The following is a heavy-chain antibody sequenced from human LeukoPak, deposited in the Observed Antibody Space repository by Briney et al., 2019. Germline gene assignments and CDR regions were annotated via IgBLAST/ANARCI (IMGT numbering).Heavy chain of an antibody. J-gene: IGHJ4*02. Sequence: GGSLRLSCVASGFTFSNYAMSWVRQAPGKGLDWVSVISGSAGKIRYAGSVKGRFTISRDNSENTVYLQMNNLRAEDTAVYYCAGRVTGYSSGYVYWGQGTLVTVSS. CDR1: GFTFSNYA. CDR3: AGRVTGYSSGYVY. D-gene: IGHD5-18*01. V-gene: IGHV3-23*01. CDR2: ISGSAGKI.